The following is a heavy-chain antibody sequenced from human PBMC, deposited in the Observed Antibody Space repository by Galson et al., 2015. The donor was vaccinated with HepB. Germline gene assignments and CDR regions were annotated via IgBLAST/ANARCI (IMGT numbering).Heavy chain of an antibody. V-gene: IGHV4-39*01. J-gene: IGHJ6*02. CDR2: IYYSGST. CDR1: GGSISSSSYY. CDR3: ARLGYCTNGVCYTDYYYYYGMDV. D-gene: IGHD2-8*01. Sequence: ETLSLTCTVSGGSISSSSYYWGWIRQPPGKGLEWIGSIYYSGSTYYNPSLKSRVTISVDTSKNQFSLKLSSVTAADTAVYYCARLGYCTNGVCYTDYYYYYGMDVWGQGTTVTVSS.